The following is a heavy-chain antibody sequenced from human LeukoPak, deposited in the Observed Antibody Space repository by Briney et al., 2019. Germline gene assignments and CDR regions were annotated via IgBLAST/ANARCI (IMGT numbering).Heavy chain of an antibody. CDR1: GFSFSGYW. CDR2: INSDGSIT. Sequence: TGGSLRLSCAASGFSFSGYWLHWVRQAPGKGLVWVSRINSDGSITTYADSVKGRFTISRDNAKNTMYLQMNSLRAEDTAVYYCARGRVYCGSTSCNAYYFDYWGQGTLVTVSS. V-gene: IGHV3-74*01. CDR3: ARGRVYCGSTSCNAYYFDY. D-gene: IGHD2-2*01. J-gene: IGHJ4*02.